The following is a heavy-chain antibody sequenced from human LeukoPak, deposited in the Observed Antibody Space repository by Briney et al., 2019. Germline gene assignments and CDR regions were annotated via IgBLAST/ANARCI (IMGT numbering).Heavy chain of an antibody. V-gene: IGHV6-1*01. CDR1: GDTFSSNSAA. J-gene: IGHJ4*02. Sequence: SQTLSLTCAISGDTFSSNSAAWNWIRQSPSRGLEWLARTYYRSKWYNDYAVSVKSRITINPDTSKNQFSLQLNSVTPEDTAVYYCAREEFEYSSSFTHFDYWGQGTLVTVSS. D-gene: IGHD6-6*01. CDR2: TYYRSKWYN. CDR3: AREEFEYSSSFTHFDY.